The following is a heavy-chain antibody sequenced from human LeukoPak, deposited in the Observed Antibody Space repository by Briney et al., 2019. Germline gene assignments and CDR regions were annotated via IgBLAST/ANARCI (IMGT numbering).Heavy chain of an antibody. Sequence: SETLTLTCAVYGGSFSGYYWSWIRQPPGKGLEWIGEINHSGSTNYNPSLKSRVTISVDTSKNQFSLKLSSVTAADTAVYYCARYYLQWLARSTNWFDPWGQGTLVTVSS. CDR1: GGSFSGYY. CDR2: INHSGST. V-gene: IGHV4-34*01. J-gene: IGHJ5*02. CDR3: ARYYLQWLARSTNWFDP. D-gene: IGHD6-19*01.